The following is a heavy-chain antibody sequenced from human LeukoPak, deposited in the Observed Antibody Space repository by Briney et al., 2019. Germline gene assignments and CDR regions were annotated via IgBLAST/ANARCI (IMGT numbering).Heavy chain of an antibody. CDR3: AKNGYSSARKDY. Sequence: GGSLRLSCTASAFTFSTHEMNWVRQAPGKGLEWVSYISGSGATKYNAESVKGRFTISRDNAKNSLYLQMNSLRVEDTAIYYCAKNGYSSARKDYWGQGTLVTVSS. J-gene: IGHJ4*02. V-gene: IGHV3-48*03. CDR2: ISGSGATK. D-gene: IGHD6-19*01. CDR1: AFTFSTHE.